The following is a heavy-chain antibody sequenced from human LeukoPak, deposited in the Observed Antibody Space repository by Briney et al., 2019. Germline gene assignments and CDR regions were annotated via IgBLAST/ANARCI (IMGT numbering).Heavy chain of an antibody. V-gene: IGHV3-30-3*01. CDR3: VKDHRDSGNYYYYYGMDV. CDR2: ISYDGSNK. J-gene: IGHJ6*02. Sequence: PGRSLRLSCAASGFTFSSYAMHWVRQAPGKGLEWVAVISYDGSNKYYADSVKGRFTISRDNSKNTLYLQMNSLRAEDTAVYACVKDHRDSGNYYYYYGMDVWGQGTTVAVSS. CDR1: GFTFSSYA. D-gene: IGHD1-26*01.